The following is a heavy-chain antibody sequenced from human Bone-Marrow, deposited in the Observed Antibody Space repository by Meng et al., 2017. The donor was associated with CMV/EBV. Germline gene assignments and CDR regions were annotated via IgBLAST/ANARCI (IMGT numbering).Heavy chain of an antibody. Sequence: GGSLRLSCAASGFSFSDYYMSWIRQAPGKGPEWISYISNDGTTISYADSVKGRFTISRDNAKNSLYLEMNSLRAEDTAVYYCARRTLIIETTKAWFDPWGQGTLVNVSS. J-gene: IGHJ5*02. D-gene: IGHD1-14*01. CDR3: ARRTLIIETTKAWFDP. CDR2: ISNDGTTI. CDR1: GFSFSDYY. V-gene: IGHV3-11*01.